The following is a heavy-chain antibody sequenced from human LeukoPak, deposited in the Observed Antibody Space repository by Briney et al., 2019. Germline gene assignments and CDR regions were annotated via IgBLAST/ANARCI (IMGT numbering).Heavy chain of an antibody. CDR3: AKDLGYSNPATYYYYYGMDV. Sequence: GRSLRLSCAASGFTFSSYAMHWVRQAPGKGLEWVAVISYDGSNKYYADSVKGRFTISRDNSKNTLYLQMNSLRAEDTAVYYCAKDLGYSNPATYYYYYGMDVWGQGTTVTVSS. D-gene: IGHD4-11*01. CDR2: ISYDGSNK. CDR1: GFTFSSYA. J-gene: IGHJ6*02. V-gene: IGHV3-30-3*01.